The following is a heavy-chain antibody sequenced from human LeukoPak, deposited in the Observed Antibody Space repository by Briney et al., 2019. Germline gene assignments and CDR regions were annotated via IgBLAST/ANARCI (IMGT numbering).Heavy chain of an antibody. Sequence: SETLSLTCTVSGGSITSSGYYGGWVRQPPGKGLEWIGSFDASGSAHYNPSLKSRVSISEDTSNSQFSLKLSSVTAADTAVYYCARHGHRSVYDYWGQGTLVTVSS. CDR3: ARHGHRSVYDY. CDR2: FDASGSA. D-gene: IGHD5/OR15-5a*01. J-gene: IGHJ4*02. CDR1: GGSITSSGYY. V-gene: IGHV4-39*01.